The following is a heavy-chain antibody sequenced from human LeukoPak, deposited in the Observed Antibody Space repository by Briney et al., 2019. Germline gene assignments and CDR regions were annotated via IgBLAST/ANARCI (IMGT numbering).Heavy chain of an antibody. V-gene: IGHV4-38-2*02. CDR2: MYHSGNT. Sequence: SETLSLTCTVSGYSISSPYYWGWIRQPPGKGLEWIGSMYHSGNTYYNPSLKSRVTISVDTSKNQFSLKLNSVTAADTAVYFCARDGGGRLEYFFDYWGQGTLVTVSS. J-gene: IGHJ4*02. CDR1: GYSISSPYY. CDR3: ARDGGGRLEYFFDY. D-gene: IGHD3-3*01.